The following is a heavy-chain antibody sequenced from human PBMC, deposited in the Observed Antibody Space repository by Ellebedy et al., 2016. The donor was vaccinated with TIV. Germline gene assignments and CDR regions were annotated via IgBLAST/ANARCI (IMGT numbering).Heavy chain of an antibody. D-gene: IGHD2-2*01. Sequence: SETLSLTCTVSGGSISSYYWSWIRQPPGKGLEWIGYIYYSGSTNYNPSLKSRVTISVDTSKNQFSLKLSSVTAADTAVYYCARVPAATIYYGMDVWGQGTTVTVSS. CDR3: ARVPAATIYYGMDV. V-gene: IGHV4-59*08. J-gene: IGHJ6*02. CDR2: IYYSGST. CDR1: GGSISSYY.